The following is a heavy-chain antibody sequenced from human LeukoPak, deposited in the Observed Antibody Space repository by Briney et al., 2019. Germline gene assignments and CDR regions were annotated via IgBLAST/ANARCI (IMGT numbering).Heavy chain of an antibody. CDR2: IYYSGST. V-gene: IGHV4-39*07. J-gene: IGHJ4*02. CDR1: GGSISSSSYY. CDR3: ARDRGSSWYFDY. D-gene: IGHD6-13*01. Sequence: PSETLSLTCTVSGGSISSSSYYWVWIRQPPGMGLEWVESIYYSGSTYYNPTLKGTVTISVDTSKNQFSLKLSSVTAADTAVYYCARDRGSSWYFDYWGQGTLVTVSS.